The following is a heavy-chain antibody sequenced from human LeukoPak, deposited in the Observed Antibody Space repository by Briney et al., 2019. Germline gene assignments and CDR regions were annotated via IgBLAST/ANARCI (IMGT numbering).Heavy chain of an antibody. V-gene: IGHV1-46*01. CDR2: INPSGGST. CDR1: GYTFTSYY. J-gene: IGHJ3*02. Sequence: ASVKVSCKASGYTFTSYYMHWVRQAPGQGLEWMGIINPSGGSTSYAQKFQGRVTMTRDTSTSTVYMELSSLRSEDTAVYYCARDQVRNSRERVDAFDIWGQGTMVTVSS. CDR3: ARDQVRNSRERVDAFDI. D-gene: IGHD1-26*01.